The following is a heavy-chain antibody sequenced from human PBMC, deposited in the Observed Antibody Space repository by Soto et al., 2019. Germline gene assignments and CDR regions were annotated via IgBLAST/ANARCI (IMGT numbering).Heavy chain of an antibody. J-gene: IGHJ4*02. Sequence: QVQLVESGGGLVKPGGFLRLSCAASGFTFSDHYMSWIRQAPGKGLEWVSQISSSAGTIYYADSVKGRFTISRDNSKNSLYLQMDGLRADDTAVYYSVRESAESAVAGELDFWGRGTLVTVSS. D-gene: IGHD6-19*01. CDR3: VRESAESAVAGELDF. CDR2: ISSSAGTI. CDR1: GFTFSDHY. V-gene: IGHV3-11*01.